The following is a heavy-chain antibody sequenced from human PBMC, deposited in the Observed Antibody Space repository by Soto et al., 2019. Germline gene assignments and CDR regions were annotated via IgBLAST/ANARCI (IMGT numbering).Heavy chain of an antibody. D-gene: IGHD4-17*01. J-gene: IGHJ4*02. CDR3: ARDVDADFRTDFDY. CDR1: GFTFSDYY. Sequence: GGSLRLSCAASGFTFSDYYIHWIRRAPGKGLEWISYISGDGEIIQYAASARGRFTISRDNAENSVYLEMDSLRAEDTALYYCARDVDADFRTDFDYWGRGTLVTVSS. V-gene: IGHV3-11*01. CDR2: ISGDGEII.